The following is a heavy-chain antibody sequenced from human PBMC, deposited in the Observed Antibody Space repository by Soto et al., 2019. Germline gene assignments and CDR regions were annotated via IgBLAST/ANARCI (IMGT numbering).Heavy chain of an antibody. Sequence: QLQLQESGSGLVKPSQTLSLTCAVSGGSISSGGYSWSWIWQPPGKGLEWIGYIYHSGSTYYNPSLKSRVTISVDRSKNQFSLKLSSVTAADTAVYYCARSNYYDSSGYYYDAFDIWGQGTMVTVSS. V-gene: IGHV4-30-2*01. CDR1: GGSISSGGYS. CDR3: ARSNYYDSSGYYYDAFDI. D-gene: IGHD3-22*01. J-gene: IGHJ3*02. CDR2: IYHSGST.